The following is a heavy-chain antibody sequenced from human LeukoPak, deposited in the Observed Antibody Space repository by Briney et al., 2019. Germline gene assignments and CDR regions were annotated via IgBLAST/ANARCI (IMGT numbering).Heavy chain of an antibody. CDR3: ARGAPYYYGSSGYLFDY. Sequence: SETLSLTCTVSGGSINSYYWSWIRQPPGKGLEWIGYIYYSGSTNYNPSLESRVTISVDTSKNQFSLKLSSVTAADTAVYYCARGAPYYYGSSGYLFDYWGQGTLVTVSS. CDR2: IYYSGST. D-gene: IGHD3-22*01. V-gene: IGHV4-59*01. J-gene: IGHJ4*02. CDR1: GGSINSYY.